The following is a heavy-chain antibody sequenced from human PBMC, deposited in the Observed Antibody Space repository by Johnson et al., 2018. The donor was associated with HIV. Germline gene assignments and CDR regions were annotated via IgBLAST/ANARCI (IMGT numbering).Heavy chain of an antibody. D-gene: IGHD3-22*01. CDR3: TICITMIVVVTTDAFDI. V-gene: IGHV3-15*01. CDR2: IKSKTDGGTT. Sequence: VQLVESGGGVVQPGRSLRLSCVASGFTFSSYAMHWVRQAPGKGLEWVGRIKSKTDGGTTDYAAPVKGRFTISRDDSKNTLYLQMNSLKTEDTAVYYCTICITMIVVVTTDAFDIWGQGTMVTVSS. J-gene: IGHJ3*02. CDR1: GFTFSSYA.